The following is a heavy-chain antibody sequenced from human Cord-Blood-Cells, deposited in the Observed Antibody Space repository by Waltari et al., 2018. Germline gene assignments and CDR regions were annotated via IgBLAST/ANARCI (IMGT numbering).Heavy chain of an antibody. J-gene: IGHJ4*02. V-gene: IGHV4-34*01. CDR2: INHSGST. D-gene: IGHD6-13*01. CDR1: GGSFSGYY. Sequence: QVQLQQWGAGLLKPSETLSLTCAVYGGSFSGYYWSWIRQPPGKGLEWIGEINHSGSTNYNPSLKSRVTISVDTSKNQFSLKLSSVTAADTAVYYCARAKRRGSWYYWGQGTLVTVSS. CDR3: ARAKRRGSWYY.